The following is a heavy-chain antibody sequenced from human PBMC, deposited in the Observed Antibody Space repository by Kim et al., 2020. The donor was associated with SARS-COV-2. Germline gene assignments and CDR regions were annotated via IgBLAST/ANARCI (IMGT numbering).Heavy chain of an antibody. CDR2: SSGRYI. CDR3: ARDCGY. D-gene: IGHD1-26*01. Sequence: SSGRYIYYADSVKGRLTISRNNARDSLNLQINSLRAADTAVYYCARDCGYWGQGTLVTVSS. V-gene: IGHV3-21*01. J-gene: IGHJ4*02.